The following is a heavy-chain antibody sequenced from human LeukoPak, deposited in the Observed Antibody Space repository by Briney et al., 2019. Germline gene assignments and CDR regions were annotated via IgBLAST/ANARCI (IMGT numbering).Heavy chain of an antibody. CDR1: GYTFSSYG. J-gene: IGHJ4*02. CDR3: AKSFGELLGALY. Sequence: PGGSLRLSCAASGYTFSSYGMHWVRQAPGKGLEGVAVISYDGSNKYYADSVKGRFTISRDNSKNTLYLQMNSLRAEDTAVYYCAKSFGELLGALYWGQGTLVTVSS. D-gene: IGHD1-26*01. V-gene: IGHV3-30*18. CDR2: ISYDGSNK.